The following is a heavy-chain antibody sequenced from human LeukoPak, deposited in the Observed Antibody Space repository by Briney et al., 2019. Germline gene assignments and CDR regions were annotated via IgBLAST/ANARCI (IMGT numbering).Heavy chain of an antibody. CDR2: ISAYNGNT. D-gene: IGHD2-2*02. CDR3: ARNAARWYQLLYRPLFDS. J-gene: IGHJ4*02. CDR1: GYTFTSYG. Sequence: ASVKVSCKASGYTFTSYGISWVRQAPGQGLEWMGWISAYNGNTNYAQKLQGRVTMTTDTSTSTAYIELRSLRSDDTAVYYCARNAARWYQLLYRPLFDSWGQGTLVTVSS. V-gene: IGHV1-18*01.